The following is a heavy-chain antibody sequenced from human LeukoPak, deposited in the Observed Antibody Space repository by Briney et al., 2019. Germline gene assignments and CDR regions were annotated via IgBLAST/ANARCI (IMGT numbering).Heavy chain of an antibody. Sequence: SETLSLTCTVSGGSISGYYWSWIRQPPGKGLEWIGYIYHSGSTNYNPSLKSRVTISVDTSKNQFSLKLSSVTAADTAVYYSVRHLKYYYYGMDVWGQGTTVTVSS. CDR3: VRHLKYYYYGMDV. CDR1: GGSISGYY. J-gene: IGHJ6*02. V-gene: IGHV4-59*08. CDR2: IYHSGST.